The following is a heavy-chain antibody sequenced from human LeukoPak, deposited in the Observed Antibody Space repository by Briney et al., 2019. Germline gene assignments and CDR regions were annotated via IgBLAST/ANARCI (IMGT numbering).Heavy chain of an antibody. CDR1: GFTVSGNH. CDR3: ARDADYVGSPDAFDI. CDR2: IYSGGTT. J-gene: IGHJ3*02. V-gene: IGHV3-53*01. Sequence: GGSLRLSCAASGFTVSGNHMSWVRQAPGKGLNWVSIIYSGGTTYYADSVKGRFTISRDNSKNTLYLQMNSLRAEDTAVYYCARDADYVGSPDAFDIWGRGTIVTVSS. D-gene: IGHD4-23*01.